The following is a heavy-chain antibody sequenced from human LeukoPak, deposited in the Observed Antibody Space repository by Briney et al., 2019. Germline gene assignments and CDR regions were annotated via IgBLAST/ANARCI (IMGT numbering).Heavy chain of an antibody. CDR3: ARAVSSGAAFDI. Sequence: SETLSLTCTVSGGSIGSYYWSWIRQPPGKGLEWIGYIYTSGSTNYNPSLKSRVTISVDTSKNQFSLKLSSVTAADTAVYYCARAVSSGAAFDIWGQGTMVTVSS. D-gene: IGHD6-25*01. V-gene: IGHV4-4*09. CDR2: IYTSGST. CDR1: GGSIGSYY. J-gene: IGHJ3*02.